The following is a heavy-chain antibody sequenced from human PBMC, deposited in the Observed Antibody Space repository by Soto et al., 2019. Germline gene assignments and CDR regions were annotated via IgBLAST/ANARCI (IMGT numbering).Heavy chain of an antibody. CDR3: ARDHYGSGAYYFDY. CDR1: GGSISSSNW. D-gene: IGHD3-10*01. V-gene: IGHV4-4*02. J-gene: IGHJ4*02. Sequence: QVQLQESGPGLVKHSGTLSLTCAVSGGSISSSNWWSWVRQHPGKGLEWIGEIYHSGSTNYNPSLKSRVTITVDKSKNQFSLKLSSVTAADTAVYYCARDHYGSGAYYFDYWGQGTLVTVSS. CDR2: IYHSGST.